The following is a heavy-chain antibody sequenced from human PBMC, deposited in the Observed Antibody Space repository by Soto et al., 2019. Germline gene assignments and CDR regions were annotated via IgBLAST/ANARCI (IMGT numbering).Heavy chain of an antibody. J-gene: IGHJ6*02. CDR3: ARDPPATRHGMDV. V-gene: IGHV3-53*02. CDR2: IYSGGNT. Sequence: EVQLVETGGGLIQPGGSLRLSCAASGFTVSSNYMSWVRQAPGKGLEWVSVIYSGGNTYYADSVRGRFTISRDNSKNTLYLQMKSLRAEDTAVYYCARDPPATRHGMDVWGQGTTVPVSS. CDR1: GFTVSSNY.